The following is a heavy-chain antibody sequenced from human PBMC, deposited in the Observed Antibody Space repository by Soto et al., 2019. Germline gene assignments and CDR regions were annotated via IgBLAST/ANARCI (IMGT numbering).Heavy chain of an antibody. CDR1: GFTFSSYW. V-gene: IGHV3-74*01. CDR3: IRGAYGDRGVLDY. CDR2: VNRDESTI. J-gene: IGHJ4*02. Sequence: EVHLVESGGGLVQPGGSLRLSCAASGFTFSSYWIHWVRQVPGKGLVWVSRVNRDESTISYADSVKGRFSISRDNAQNPVYLQMNSLRAVDSAVYFCIRGAYGDRGVLDYWAQGTLATVSS. D-gene: IGHD4-17*01.